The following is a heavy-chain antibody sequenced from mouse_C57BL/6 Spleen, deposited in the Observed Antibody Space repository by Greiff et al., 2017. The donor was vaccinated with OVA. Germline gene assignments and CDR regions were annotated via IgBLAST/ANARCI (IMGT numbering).Heavy chain of an antibody. J-gene: IGHJ2*01. V-gene: IGHV5-16*01. CDR3: ARMTSYYGSIHLDY. D-gene: IGHD1-1*01. CDR1: GFTFSDYY. CDR2: INYDGSST. Sequence: EVKLMESEGGLVQPGSSMKLSCTASGFTFSDYYMAWVRQVPEKGLEWVANINYDGSSTYYLDSLKSRFIISRDNAKNILYLQMSSLKSEDTATYYCARMTSYYGSIHLDYWGQGTTLTVSS.